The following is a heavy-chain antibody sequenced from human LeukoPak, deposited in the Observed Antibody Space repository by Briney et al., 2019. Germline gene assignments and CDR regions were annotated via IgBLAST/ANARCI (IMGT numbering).Heavy chain of an antibody. V-gene: IGHV4-4*02. CDR2: IYHSGST. CDR3: AREGYSGSYYWFDP. CDR1: GGSISSSNW. D-gene: IGHD1-26*01. J-gene: IGHJ5*02. Sequence: SETLSLTCAVSGGSISSSNWWSWVRQPPGKGLEWIGEIYHSGSTNYNPSLKSRVTISVDTSKNQFSLKLSSVTAADTAVYYCAREGYSGSYYWFDPWGQGTLVTVSS.